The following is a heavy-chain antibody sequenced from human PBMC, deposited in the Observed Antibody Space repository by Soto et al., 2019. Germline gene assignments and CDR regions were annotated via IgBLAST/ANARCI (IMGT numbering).Heavy chain of an antibody. CDR1: GSTFSSYT. D-gene: IGHD2-15*01. Sequence: QVQLVQSGAEVKKPGSSVKVSCKASGSTFSSYTISWVRQAPGQGLEWMGRIIPILGIANYAQKFQGRVTITADKSTSTAYMELSSLRSEDTAVYYCARERCSGGSCYHDFDYWGQGTLVTVSS. CDR3: ARERCSGGSCYHDFDY. CDR2: IIPILGIA. J-gene: IGHJ4*02. V-gene: IGHV1-69*08.